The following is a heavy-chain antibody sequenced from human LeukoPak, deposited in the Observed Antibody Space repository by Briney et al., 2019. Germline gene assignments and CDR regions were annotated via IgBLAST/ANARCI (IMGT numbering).Heavy chain of an antibody. J-gene: IGHJ6*02. CDR1: GFTFSSYG. D-gene: IGHD3-9*01. Sequence: GRSLRLSCAASGFTFSSYGMHWVRQAPGKGLEWVAVISYDGSNKYYADSVKGRFTISRDNSKNTLYLQMNSLRAEDTAVYYCARVRRQERYFDWLSHAPNYYYYYGMDVWGQGTTVTVSS. CDR3: ARVRRQERYFDWLSHAPNYYYYYGMDV. CDR2: ISYDGSNK. V-gene: IGHV3-30*03.